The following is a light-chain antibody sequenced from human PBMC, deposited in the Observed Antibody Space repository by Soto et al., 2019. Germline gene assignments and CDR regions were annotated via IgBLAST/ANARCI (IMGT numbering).Light chain of an antibody. J-gene: IGKJ5*01. V-gene: IGKV3D-15*01. CDR1: QSVSSY. CDR3: QQYNNWPPIT. CDR2: DAS. Sequence: EIVLTQSPGTLSLSPGERATLSCSASQSVSSYLAWYQQKPGQAPRLLIYDASNRATGIPARFSGSGSGTELTLTISSLQSEDFAVYYCQQYNNWPPITFGQGTRLEIK.